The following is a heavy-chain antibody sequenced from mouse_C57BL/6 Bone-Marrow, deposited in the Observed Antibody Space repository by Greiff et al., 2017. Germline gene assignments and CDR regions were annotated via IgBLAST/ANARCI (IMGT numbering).Heavy chain of an antibody. CDR2: IDPSDSYT. V-gene: IGHV1-50*01. J-gene: IGHJ2*01. Sequence: QVQLQQPGAELVKPGASVKLSCKASGYTFTSYWMQWVKQRPGQGLEWIGEIDPSDSYTNYNQKFTGKATLTVDTSSSPAYMQLSSLTSEDSAVYYCARSTTVFEYWGQGTTLTVSS. D-gene: IGHD1-1*01. CDR3: ARSTTVFEY. CDR1: GYTFTSYW.